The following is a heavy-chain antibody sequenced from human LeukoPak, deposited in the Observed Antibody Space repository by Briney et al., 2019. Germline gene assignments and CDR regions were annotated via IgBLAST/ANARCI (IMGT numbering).Heavy chain of an antibody. J-gene: IGHJ4*02. D-gene: IGHD3-10*01. CDR1: GYTFTSYG. Sequence: ASVKVSCKASGYTFTSYGISWVRQAPGQGLEWMGWISAYNGNTNYAQKLQGRVTMTTDTSTSTAYMELRSLRSDDTAVYYGARDTTSGILWFRESFDYWGQGTLVTVSS. CDR3: ARDTTSGILWFRESFDY. CDR2: ISAYNGNT. V-gene: IGHV1-18*01.